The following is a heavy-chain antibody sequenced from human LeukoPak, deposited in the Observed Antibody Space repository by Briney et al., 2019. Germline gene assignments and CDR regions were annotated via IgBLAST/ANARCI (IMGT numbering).Heavy chain of an antibody. J-gene: IGHJ4*02. CDR3: ASGMGFGDLFFDY. CDR1: GGSISSYY. Sequence: PSEILSLTCTVSGGSISSYYWSWIRQPPGKGLEWIGYIYYSGSTNYNPSLKSRVTISVDTSKNQFSLKLSSATAVDTAVYYCASGMGFGDLFFDYWGQGTLVTVSS. V-gene: IGHV4-59*08. CDR2: IYYSGST. D-gene: IGHD3-10*01.